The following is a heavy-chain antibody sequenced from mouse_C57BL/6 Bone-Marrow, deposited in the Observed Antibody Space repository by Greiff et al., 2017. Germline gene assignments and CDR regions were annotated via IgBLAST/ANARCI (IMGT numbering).Heavy chain of an antibody. D-gene: IGHD4-1*01. Sequence: DVMLVESGEGLVKPGGSLKLSCAASGFTFSSYAMSWVRQTPEKRLEWVAYISSGGDYIYYADTVKGRITISRDNARNTLYLQMSSLKSEDTAMYDGTREGWDEWYFDVWGTGTTVTVSS. J-gene: IGHJ1*03. V-gene: IGHV5-9-1*02. CDR1: GFTFSSYA. CDR2: ISSGGDYI. CDR3: TREGWDEWYFDV.